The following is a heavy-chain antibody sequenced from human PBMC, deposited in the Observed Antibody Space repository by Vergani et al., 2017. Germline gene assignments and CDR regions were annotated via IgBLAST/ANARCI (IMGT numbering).Heavy chain of an antibody. CDR2: ISSSSSNI. D-gene: IGHD1-20*01. Sequence: EVQVVESGGGLVKPGGSLRHSCAASGFTLSSYHMNWVRQAPGKGIEWIASISSSSSNIYYADSVKGRFAITRDNAKNSLYLQLNSLRAEDTAVYYCARRGLTFDYRVKGTLDNVSS. CDR1: GFTLSSYH. J-gene: IGHJ4*02. CDR3: ARRGLTFDY. V-gene: IGHV3-21*01.